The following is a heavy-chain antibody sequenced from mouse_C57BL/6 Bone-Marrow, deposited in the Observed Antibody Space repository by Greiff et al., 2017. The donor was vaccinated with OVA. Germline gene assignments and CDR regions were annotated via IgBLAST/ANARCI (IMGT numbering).Heavy chain of an antibody. CDR1: GYTFTDYE. V-gene: IGHV1-15*01. CDR2: IDPETGGT. CDR3: TRSYRNYGDFDY. Sequence: QVQLQQSGAELVRPGASVTLSCKASGYTFTDYEMHWVKQTPVHGLEWIGAIDPETGGTAYNQKFKGQAILTADKSSSTAYMELRSLTSDDSAVYYCTRSYRNYGDFDYWGQGTTLTVSS. J-gene: IGHJ2*01. D-gene: IGHD2-5*01.